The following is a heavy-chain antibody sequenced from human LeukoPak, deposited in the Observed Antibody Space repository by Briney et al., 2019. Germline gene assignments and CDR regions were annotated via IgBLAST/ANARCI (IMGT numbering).Heavy chain of an antibody. J-gene: IGHJ4*02. CDR1: GYTFTSYD. Sequence: GASVKVSCKASGYTFTSYDINWVRQAPGQGLEWMGWMNPSSGNTGYAQKFQGRVTITRNTSISTAYMELSSLRSEDTAVYYCARAGGESIDYWGQGTLVTVSS. D-gene: IGHD2-21*01. CDR2: MNPSSGNT. V-gene: IGHV1-8*03. CDR3: ARAGGESIDY.